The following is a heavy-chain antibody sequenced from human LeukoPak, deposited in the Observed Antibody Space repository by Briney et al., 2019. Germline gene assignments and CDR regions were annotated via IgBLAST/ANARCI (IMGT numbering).Heavy chain of an antibody. Sequence: GASVKVSCKASGYTFTNYGITWVRQAPGQGLEWMGWINPNSGGTNYAQKFQGRVTMTRDTSISTAYMELSRLRSDDTGVYYCARDVHFWSGYPLDYWGQGTLVTVSS. V-gene: IGHV1-2*02. D-gene: IGHD3-3*02. CDR3: ARDVHFWSGYPLDY. J-gene: IGHJ4*02. CDR2: INPNSGGT. CDR1: GYTFTNYG.